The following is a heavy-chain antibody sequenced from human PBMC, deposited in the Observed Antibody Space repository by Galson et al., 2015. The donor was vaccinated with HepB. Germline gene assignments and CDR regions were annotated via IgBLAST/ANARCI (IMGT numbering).Heavy chain of an antibody. CDR1: GYTFSTSW. CDR2: IDPRDSET. D-gene: IGHD3-10*01. Sequence: QSGAEVKKPGESLRISCKASGYTFSTSWITWVRQMPGRGLDWMGMIDPRDSETHYSPSFQGHVSISVDKSINTVFLQWTRLKASDIAIYYCARSAGPVRGVFVSEFDSWGRGTLVTDSS. V-gene: IGHV5-10-1*01. J-gene: IGHJ4*02. CDR3: ARSAGPVRGVFVSEFDS.